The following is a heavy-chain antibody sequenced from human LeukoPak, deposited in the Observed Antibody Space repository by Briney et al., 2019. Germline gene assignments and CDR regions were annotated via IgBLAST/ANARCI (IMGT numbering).Heavy chain of an antibody. D-gene: IGHD6-19*01. J-gene: IGHJ6*02. Sequence: PGGSLRLSCAASGFTFSSYAMHWVRQAPGKGLEWVAVISYDGSNKYYADSVKGRFTISRDNSKNTLYLQMNSLRAEDTAVYYCAKADSSGYYYGMDVWGQGTTVTVSS. CDR1: GFTFSSYA. V-gene: IGHV3-30*04. CDR3: AKADSSGYYYGMDV. CDR2: ISYDGSNK.